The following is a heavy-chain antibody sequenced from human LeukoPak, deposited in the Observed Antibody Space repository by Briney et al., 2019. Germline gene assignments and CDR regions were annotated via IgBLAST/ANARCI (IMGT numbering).Heavy chain of an antibody. J-gene: IGHJ4*02. CDR1: GYTFTSYY. CDR3: ARDPTDYGDYVLFDY. CDR2: INPSGGST. Sequence: ASVKVSCKASGYTFTSYYMHWVRQAPGQGLEWMGIINPSGGSTSYAQKFQGRVTMTRDTSTSTVYMELSSLRSEDTAVYYCARDPTDYGDYVLFDYWGQGTLVTVSS. V-gene: IGHV1-46*03. D-gene: IGHD4-17*01.